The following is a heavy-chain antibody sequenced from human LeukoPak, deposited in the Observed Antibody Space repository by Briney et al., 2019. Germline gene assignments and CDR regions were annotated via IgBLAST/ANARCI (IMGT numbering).Heavy chain of an antibody. CDR3: ARARDLERVWDY. V-gene: IGHV1-2*02. CDR2: INPNSGGT. Sequence: ASVKVSCKASGYTFTGYYMHWVRQAPGQGLEWMGWINPNSGGTNYAQKFQGRVTMTRDTSTSTAYMELSRLRSDDTAVYYCARARDLERVWDYWGQGTLVTVSS. CDR1: GYTFTGYY. J-gene: IGHJ4*02. D-gene: IGHD1-1*01.